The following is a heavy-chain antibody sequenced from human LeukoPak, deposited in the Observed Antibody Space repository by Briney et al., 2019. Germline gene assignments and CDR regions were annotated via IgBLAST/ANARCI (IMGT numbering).Heavy chain of an antibody. D-gene: IGHD2-15*01. CDR2: IWYDGSNK. CDR3: ASPAWSDGLDM. V-gene: IGHV3-33*01. Sequence: GRSLRLSCAASGFTFSSYGMHWVRQAPGKGLEWVAVIWYDGSNKYYADSVKGRFTISRDNSKNTLYLQMDSLTAADTAMYYCASPAWSDGLDMWGQGTRVTVSS. CDR1: GFTFSSYG. J-gene: IGHJ3*02.